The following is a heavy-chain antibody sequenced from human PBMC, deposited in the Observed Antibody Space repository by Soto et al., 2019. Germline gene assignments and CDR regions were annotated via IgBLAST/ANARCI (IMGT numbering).Heavy chain of an antibody. D-gene: IGHD1-1*01. V-gene: IGHV1-46*01. CDR3: AREDWAGTTKKTSHDAFDI. CDR2: INPSGGST. J-gene: IGHJ3*02. CDR1: GYTFTSYY. Sequence: GASVKVSCKASGYTFTSYYMHWVRQAPGQGLEWMGIINPSGGSTSYAQKFQGRVTMTRDTSTSTVYMELSSLRSEDTAVYYCAREDWAGTTKKTSHDAFDIWGQGTMVTVSS.